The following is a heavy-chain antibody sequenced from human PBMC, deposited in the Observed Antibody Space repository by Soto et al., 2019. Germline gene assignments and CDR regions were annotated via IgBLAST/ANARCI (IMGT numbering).Heavy chain of an antibody. CDR3: AGSWSGVRANDAFNI. V-gene: IGHV3-7*01. D-gene: IGHD2-15*01. CDR1: GFTFSSYW. Sequence: EVQLVESGGGLVQPGGSLRLSCAASGFTFSSYWMSWVRQAPGKGLEWVANIKQDGSEKYYVDSVKGRFTISRDNAKNSLYLQMNSLRAEDTAVYYCAGSWSGVRANDAFNIWGQGTMVTVSS. CDR2: IKQDGSEK. J-gene: IGHJ3*02.